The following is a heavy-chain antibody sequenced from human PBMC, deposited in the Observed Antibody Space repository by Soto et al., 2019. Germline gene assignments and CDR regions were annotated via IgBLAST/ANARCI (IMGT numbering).Heavy chain of an antibody. D-gene: IGHD3-3*01. CDR3: ARLGDFWRGYYTYYYYYRDV. V-gene: IGHV4-59*08. Sequence: ASETLSLTCTVSGGSISSYYWSWIRQPPGKGLEWIGYIYYSGSTNYNPSLKSRVTISVDTSKNQFSLKLSSVTAADTAVYYCARLGDFWRGYYTYYYYYRDVWGKGKTLNV. CDR2: IYYSGST. J-gene: IGHJ6*03. CDR1: GGSISSYY.